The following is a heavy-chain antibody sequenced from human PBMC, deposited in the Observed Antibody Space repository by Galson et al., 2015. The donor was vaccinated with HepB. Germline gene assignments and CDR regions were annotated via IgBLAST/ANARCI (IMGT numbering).Heavy chain of an antibody. CDR2: INTNTGNP. J-gene: IGHJ4*02. CDR3: AIAEGSGYYYVDY. D-gene: IGHD3-22*01. V-gene: IGHV7-4-1*02. Sequence: SCKASGYTFTTYAMNRVRQAPGQGLVWMGWINTNTGNPTYAQGFAGRFVFSLDTSVSTAYLQTSSLKADDTAVYYCAIAEGSGYYYVDYLVQGTLFTVSS. CDR1: GYTFTTYA.